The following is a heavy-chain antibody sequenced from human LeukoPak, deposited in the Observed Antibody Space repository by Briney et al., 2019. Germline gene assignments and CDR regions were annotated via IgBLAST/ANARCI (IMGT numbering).Heavy chain of an antibody. Sequence: GGSLRLSCAASGFTFSSYAMHWVRQAPGKGLEWVAVISYDGSNKYYADSVKGRFTISRDNSKNTLYLQMNSLRAEDTAVYYCARENWNYSVYYYYYYMDVRGKGTTGTVSS. CDR2: ISYDGSNK. J-gene: IGHJ6*03. CDR3: ARENWNYSVYYYYYYMDV. CDR1: GFTFSSYA. D-gene: IGHD1-7*01. V-gene: IGHV3-30*01.